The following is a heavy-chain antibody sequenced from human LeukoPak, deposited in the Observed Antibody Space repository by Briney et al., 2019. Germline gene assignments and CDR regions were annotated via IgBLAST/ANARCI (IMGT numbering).Heavy chain of an antibody. D-gene: IGHD3-9*01. V-gene: IGHV3-74*01. CDR2: IDYDGDNA. CDR3: AKNVREADWYYYYMDV. J-gene: IGHJ6*03. CDR1: GFTFSSYW. Sequence: GGSLRLSCVASGFTFSSYWMHWVRQAPGKGLVWVSRIDYDGDNADYADFVKGRFTISRDNAKNTLYLQVNSLRAEDTAIYYCAKNVREADWYYYYMDVWGKGTTVTVSS.